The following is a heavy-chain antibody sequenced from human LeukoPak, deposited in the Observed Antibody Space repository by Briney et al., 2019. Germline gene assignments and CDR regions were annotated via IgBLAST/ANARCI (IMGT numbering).Heavy chain of an antibody. D-gene: IGHD3-22*01. CDR1: GFTFSGYA. J-gene: IGHJ4*02. Sequence: PGGSLRLSCAASGFTFSGYAMTWVRQAPGKGLEWVSSITGSGDYTYYIDSVKGRFTISRDNSKNILHLQMNSLRGEDTALYYCAKDGLYYDGSAHVYYFDYWGQGTLVAVSS. V-gene: IGHV3-23*01. CDR3: AKDGLYYDGSAHVYYFDY. CDR2: ITGSGDYT.